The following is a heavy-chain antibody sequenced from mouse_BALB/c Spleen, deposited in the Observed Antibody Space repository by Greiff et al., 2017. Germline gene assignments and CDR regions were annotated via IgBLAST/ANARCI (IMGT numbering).Heavy chain of an antibody. V-gene: IGHV3-2*02. CDR3: ARGEDYDAMDY. Sequence: EVKLMESGPGLVKPSQSLSLTCTVTGYSITSDYAWNWIRQFPGNKLEWMGYISYSGSTSYNPSLKSRISITRDTSKNQFFLQLNSVTTEDTATYYCARGEDYDAMDYWGQGTSVTVSS. CDR2: ISYSGST. CDR1: GYSITSDYA. J-gene: IGHJ4*01.